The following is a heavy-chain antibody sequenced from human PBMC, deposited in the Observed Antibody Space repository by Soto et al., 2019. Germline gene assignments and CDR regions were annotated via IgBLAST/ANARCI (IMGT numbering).Heavy chain of an antibody. CDR1: GFTVSSNY. CDR3: ASHYYDSSGYPSGMDV. CDR2: IYSGGST. J-gene: IGHJ6*02. V-gene: IGHV3-53*01. D-gene: IGHD3-22*01. Sequence: GGSLRLSCAASGFTVSSNYMSWVRQAPGKGLEWVSVIYSGGSTYYADSVKGRFTISRDNSKNTLYLQMNSLRAEDTAVYYCASHYYDSSGYPSGMDVWGQGTTVTVSS.